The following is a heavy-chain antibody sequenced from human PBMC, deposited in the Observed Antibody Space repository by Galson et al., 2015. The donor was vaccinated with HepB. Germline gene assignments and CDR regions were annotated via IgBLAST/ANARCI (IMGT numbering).Heavy chain of an antibody. J-gene: IGHJ6*02. V-gene: IGHV3-30-3*01. Sequence: SLRLSCAASGFTFSSYAMHWVRQAPGKGLEWVAVISYDGSNKYYADSVKGRFTISRDNSKNTLYLQMNSLRAEDTAVYYCARGPNYYGSGSGVNVWGQGTTVTVSS. CDR2: ISYDGSNK. CDR3: ARGPNYYGSGSGVNV. CDR1: GFTFSSYA. D-gene: IGHD3-10*01.